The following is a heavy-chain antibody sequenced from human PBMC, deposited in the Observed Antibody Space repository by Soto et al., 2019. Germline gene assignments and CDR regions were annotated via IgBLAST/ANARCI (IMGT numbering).Heavy chain of an antibody. J-gene: IGHJ4*02. CDR2: IIPILGIP. V-gene: IGHV1-69*02. CDR1: GGTFSSYT. Sequence: QVQLVQSGPEVKKPGSSVKVSCKGSGGTFSSYTISWVRQTPGQGVEWMGRIIPILGIPNYAQKLQGRVTSTACKSTRTGSKEPSSRGSQDTAVYYCARGMPTYHFDYWGQGTPVIVSS. D-gene: IGHD2-2*01. CDR3: ARGMPTYHFDY.